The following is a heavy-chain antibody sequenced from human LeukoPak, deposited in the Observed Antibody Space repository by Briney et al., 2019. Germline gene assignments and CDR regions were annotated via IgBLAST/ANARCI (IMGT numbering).Heavy chain of an antibody. J-gene: IGHJ4*02. V-gene: IGHV3-30*03. Sequence: GGSLRLSCVASGFKFSTYGMHWVRQPPGKGLEWVAVISYDGRNHSYADAVKGRFTISRDNSKNTQYLQMNSLRAEDTAVYYCEGVYYGSGSYFPFDYWGQGTLVTVSS. CDR2: ISYDGRNH. CDR3: EGVYYGSGSYFPFDY. D-gene: IGHD3-10*01. CDR1: GFKFSTYG.